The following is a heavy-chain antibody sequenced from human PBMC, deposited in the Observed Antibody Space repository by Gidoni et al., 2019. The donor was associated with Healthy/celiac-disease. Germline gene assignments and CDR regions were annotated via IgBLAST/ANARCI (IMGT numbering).Heavy chain of an antibody. V-gene: IGHV3-23*01. J-gene: IGHJ4*02. CDR3: AKDLGPHRRAVAGGDY. Sequence: EVQLLESGGGLVQPGGSLSLSCAASGFTFSSYAMSWVRQAPGQGLELVSAISGSGGSTYYADSVKGRFTISRDNSKNTLYLQMNSLRAEDTAVYYCAKDLGPHRRAVAGGDYWGQGTLVTVSS. D-gene: IGHD6-19*01. CDR2: ISGSGGST. CDR1: GFTFSSYA.